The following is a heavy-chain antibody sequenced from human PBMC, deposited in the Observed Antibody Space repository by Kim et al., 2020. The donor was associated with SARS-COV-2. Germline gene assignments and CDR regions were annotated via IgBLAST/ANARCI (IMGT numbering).Heavy chain of an antibody. CDR3: ARVVWFGENDGDY. J-gene: IGHJ4*02. CDR2: ISSSSSTI. D-gene: IGHD3-10*01. CDR1: GFTFSSYS. V-gene: IGHV3-48*02. Sequence: GGSLRLSCAASGFTFSSYSMNWVRQAPGKGLGWVSYISSSSSTIYYADSVKGRFTISRDNAKNSLYLQMNSLRDEDTAVFYCARVVWFGENDGDYWGQGTLVTVSS.